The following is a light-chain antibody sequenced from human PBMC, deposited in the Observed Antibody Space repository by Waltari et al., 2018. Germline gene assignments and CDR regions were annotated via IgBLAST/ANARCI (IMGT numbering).Light chain of an antibody. CDR2: SAS. CDR3: QQTNSFPRT. Sequence: DIQMTQSPSFVSASVGDRVTITCRASQGIDNWLAWYQQKPGKAPKFLIYSASSLQSGVPSRFVGSGSGTDFILPISRLQPEDFATYYCQQTNSFPRTFGQGTKVAIK. J-gene: IGKJ1*01. CDR1: QGIDNW. V-gene: IGKV1-12*01.